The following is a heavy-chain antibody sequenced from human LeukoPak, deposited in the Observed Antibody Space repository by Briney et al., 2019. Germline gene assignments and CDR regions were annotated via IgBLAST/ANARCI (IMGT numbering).Heavy chain of an antibody. CDR2: INHSGST. D-gene: IGHD3-22*01. V-gene: IGHV4-34*01. CDR1: GFTFSSYA. J-gene: IGHJ4*02. Sequence: GSLRLSCAASGFTFSSYAMSWVRQSPGKGLEWIGEINHSGSTNYNPSLKSRVTISVDTSKNQFSLKLSSVTAADTAVYYCARATFDSRGYYYEGEYWGQGTLVTVSS. CDR3: ARATFDSRGYYYEGEY.